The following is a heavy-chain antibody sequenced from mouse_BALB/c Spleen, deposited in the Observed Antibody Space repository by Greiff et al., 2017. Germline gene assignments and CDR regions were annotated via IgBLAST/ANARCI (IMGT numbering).Heavy chain of an antibody. CDR3: ARGLLYAMDY. Sequence: EVKLVESGGGLVQPGGSRKLSCAASGFTFSSFGMHWVRQAPEKGLEWVAYISSGSSTIYYADTVKGRFTISRDNPKNTLFLQMTSLRSEDTAMYYCARGLLYAMDYWGQGTSVTVSS. CDR2: ISSGSSTI. J-gene: IGHJ4*01. V-gene: IGHV5-17*02. CDR1: GFTFSSFG.